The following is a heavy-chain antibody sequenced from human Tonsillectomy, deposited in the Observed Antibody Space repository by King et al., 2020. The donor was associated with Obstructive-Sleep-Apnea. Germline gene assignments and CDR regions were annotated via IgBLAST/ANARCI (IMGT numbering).Heavy chain of an antibody. Sequence: QLVQSGAEVKKPGESLKLSCKGSGYSFTSYWIGWVRQMPGKGLEWMGIIYPGDSDTRYSPSFQGQVTISADKSISTAYLQWSSLKASDTAMYYCARHDHYYDSSGYPAGYFDYWGQGTLVTVSS. CDR3: ARHDHYYDSSGYPAGYFDY. CDR1: GYSFTSYW. V-gene: IGHV5-51*01. D-gene: IGHD3-22*01. J-gene: IGHJ4*02. CDR2: IYPGDSDT.